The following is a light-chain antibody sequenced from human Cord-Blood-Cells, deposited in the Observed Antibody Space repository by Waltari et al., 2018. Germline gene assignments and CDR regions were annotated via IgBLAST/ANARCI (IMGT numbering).Light chain of an antibody. J-gene: IGKJ4*01. Sequence: EIMLTPSPGTLALSPGERATLSCRASQIVNSSYLTWYQQKPGQAPRHLIYGASSRATGIPDRFSGSGSGTDFTLTISRLEPEDVAVYYCQQYGSSPLTFGGGTKVEIK. CDR2: GAS. CDR3: QQYGSSPLT. V-gene: IGKV3-20*01. CDR1: QIVNSSY.